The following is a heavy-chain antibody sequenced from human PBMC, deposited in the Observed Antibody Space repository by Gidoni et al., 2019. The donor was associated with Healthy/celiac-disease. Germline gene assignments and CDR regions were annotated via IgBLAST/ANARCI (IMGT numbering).Heavy chain of an antibody. Sequence: QVQLQESGPGLVTPSQTLSLTCTVSGGSISSVSYYWSWIRQPSGKGLAWIGRIYTSGSTNYNPSLQSLVTISVDTSKNQFSLKLSSVTAADTAVYYCSRSAVVAELDYWGQGTLVTVSS. D-gene: IGHD2-15*01. CDR2: IYTSGST. V-gene: IGHV4-61*02. CDR1: GGSISSVSYY. CDR3: SRSAVVAELDY. J-gene: IGHJ4*02.